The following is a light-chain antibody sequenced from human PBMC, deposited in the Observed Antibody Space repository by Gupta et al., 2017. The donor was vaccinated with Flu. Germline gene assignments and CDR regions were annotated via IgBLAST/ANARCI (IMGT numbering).Light chain of an antibody. Sequence: DIEMTESPASLSASVGDRVTITCRASQSISSYLYWYQQKPGKAPKLLIYAASRLQSGVPSRFSGSGSGTDFTLTISSLQPEDFATYYCQQSYSTLLTIGQGTQMEIK. J-gene: IGKJ5*01. CDR2: AAS. CDR1: QSISSY. V-gene: IGKV1-39*01. CDR3: QQSYSTLLT.